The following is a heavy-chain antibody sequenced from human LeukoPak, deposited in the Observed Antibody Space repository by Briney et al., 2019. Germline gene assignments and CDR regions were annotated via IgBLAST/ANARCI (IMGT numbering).Heavy chain of an antibody. J-gene: IGHJ4*02. V-gene: IGHV4-39*01. CDR2: IYQSGSGSS. D-gene: IGHD3-3*01. CDR3: ASTLRFLPYRRFDY. Sequence: PSETLSLTCSVSGGSIISSNYYWGWIRQPPGKGLEWIGSIYQSGSGSSYYNPSLKSRVIVSGDTSNNHFSLRPRSVTAADTAVYYCASTLRFLPYRRFDYWGQGTLVTVPS. CDR1: GGSIISSNYY.